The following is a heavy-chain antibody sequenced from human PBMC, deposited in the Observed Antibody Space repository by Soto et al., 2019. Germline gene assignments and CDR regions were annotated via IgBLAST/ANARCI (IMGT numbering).Heavy chain of an antibody. CDR3: ARGDVGDTAMAARFDY. CDR2: IYYSGST. V-gene: IGHV4-31*03. Sequence: QVQLQESGPGLVKPSQTLSLTCTVSGGSISSGGYYWSWIRQHPGKGLEWIGYIYYSGSTYYNPSLKSRVTISVDTSKNQFSLKLSSVTAADTAVYYCARGDVGDTAMAARFDYWGQGTLVTVSS. J-gene: IGHJ4*02. CDR1: GGSISSGGYY. D-gene: IGHD5-18*01.